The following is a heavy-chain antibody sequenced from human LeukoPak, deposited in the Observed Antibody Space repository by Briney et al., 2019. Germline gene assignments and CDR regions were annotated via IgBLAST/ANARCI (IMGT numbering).Heavy chain of an antibody. J-gene: IGHJ4*02. CDR1: GFTFSSFG. CDR2: IWYDGTNK. V-gene: IGHV3-33*01. Sequence: PGGSLRLSCAASGFTFSSFGMHWVRQAPGKGLEWVAVIWYDGTNKYYADSVKGRFTISRDNSKNSLYLRMNSLRPEDTAVYYCARGYRSDYYFDSWGQGTLVTVSS. CDR3: ARGYRSDYYFDS. D-gene: IGHD5-18*01.